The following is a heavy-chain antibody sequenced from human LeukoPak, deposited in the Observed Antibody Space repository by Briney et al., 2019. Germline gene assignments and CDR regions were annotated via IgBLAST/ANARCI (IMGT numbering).Heavy chain of an antibody. V-gene: IGHV3-64*01. CDR2: ISSNGGST. D-gene: IGHD3-16*01. CDR1: GFTFSSYA. Sequence: PGGSLRLSCAASGFTFSSYAMHWVRQAPGKGLEYVSAISSNGGSTYYANSVKGRFTISRDNSKNTLYLQMGSLRAEDMAVYYCARINDYVWGSSPYYFDYWGQGTLVTVSS. J-gene: IGHJ4*02. CDR3: ARINDYVWGSSPYYFDY.